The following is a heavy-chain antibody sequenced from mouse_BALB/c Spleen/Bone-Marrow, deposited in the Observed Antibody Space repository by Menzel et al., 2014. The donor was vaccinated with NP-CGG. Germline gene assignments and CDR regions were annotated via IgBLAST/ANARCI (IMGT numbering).Heavy chain of an antibody. CDR1: GYAFSDYL. Sequence: QVQLQQPGAELVRPGPSVQVSCKASGYAFSDYLMDWLKQRPGQGLEWIGVINPGSGSTNQNEKFKDKATLTADTSSNTAYMELSSLTSDDSAVYCCARYDGYLDYWGQGTTLTVSS. D-gene: IGHD2-3*01. J-gene: IGHJ2*01. CDR2: INPGSGST. CDR3: ARYDGYLDY. V-gene: IGHV1-54*01.